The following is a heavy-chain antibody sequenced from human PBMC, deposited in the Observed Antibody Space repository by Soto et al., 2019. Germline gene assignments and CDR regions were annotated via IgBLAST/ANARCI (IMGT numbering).Heavy chain of an antibody. D-gene: IGHD2-15*01. CDR3: AKEAGGGSCWGY. Sequence: EVQLLESGGDLVQPGGSLRLSCAASGFTFSSYAMTWVRQAPGKGLEWVSAISASGGTTYYADSVKGRFTISRDNSKNTLYLQMNSLRAEDTALYCCAKEAGGGSCWGYWGQGTLITVSS. J-gene: IGHJ4*02. CDR1: GFTFSSYA. V-gene: IGHV3-23*01. CDR2: ISASGGTT.